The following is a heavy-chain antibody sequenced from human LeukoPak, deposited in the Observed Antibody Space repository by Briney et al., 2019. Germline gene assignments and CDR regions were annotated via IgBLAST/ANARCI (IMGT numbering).Heavy chain of an antibody. V-gene: IGHV4-61*02. CDR3: ARGTSPRYCSSTSCSYFDY. Sequence: SETLSLTCTVSGGSISSGSYYWIWIRQPAGKGLEWIGRIYTSGSTNYNPSLKSRVTISVDTSKNQFSLKLSSVTAADTAVYYCARGTSPRYCSSTSCSYFDYWGQGTLVTVSS. CDR2: IYTSGST. D-gene: IGHD2-2*01. J-gene: IGHJ4*02. CDR1: GGSISSGSYY.